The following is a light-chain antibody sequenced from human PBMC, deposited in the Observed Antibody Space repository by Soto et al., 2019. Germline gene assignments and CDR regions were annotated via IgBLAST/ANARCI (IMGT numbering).Light chain of an antibody. J-gene: IGKJ4*01. CDR3: QQYDNLPFS. Sequence: DIQMSQSPSSLSASVGDRVTITCQANRDISNYLNWYQHKPGKPPKLLIYDASNLETGVPSRFSGSKSGTAFTFTITSLQPEDIATYYCQQYDNLPFSFGGGIKVEIK. CDR1: RDISNY. CDR2: DAS. V-gene: IGKV1-33*01.